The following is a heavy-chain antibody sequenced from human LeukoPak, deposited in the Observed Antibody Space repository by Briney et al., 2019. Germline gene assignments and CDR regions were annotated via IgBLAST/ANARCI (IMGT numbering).Heavy chain of an antibody. J-gene: IGHJ5*02. CDR1: GYTFTGYY. D-gene: IGHD6-19*01. V-gene: IGHV1-2*02. Sequence: GASVKVSCKASGYTFTGYYMHWVRQAPGQGLEWMGWINPNSGGTNYAQKFQGRVTMTRDTSISTAYMELSRLRSDDTAVYYCAREHGSSGWYSDWFDPWGQGTLVTVSS. CDR2: INPNSGGT. CDR3: AREHGSSGWYSDWFDP.